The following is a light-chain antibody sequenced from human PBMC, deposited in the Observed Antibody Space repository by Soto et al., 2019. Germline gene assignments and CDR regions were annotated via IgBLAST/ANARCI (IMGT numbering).Light chain of an antibody. V-gene: IGKV3-20*01. CDR1: QSVSSSF. CDR3: QQYGSSPLT. J-gene: IGKJ4*01. Sequence: EIVLTQSPGTLSLSPGERATLSCRASQSVSSSFLAWCQQKPGQAPRLLSYGASSRATGIPDRFSGSGFGTDFTLTISRLEPEDVAVYYCQQYGSSPLTFGGGTKVEIK. CDR2: GAS.